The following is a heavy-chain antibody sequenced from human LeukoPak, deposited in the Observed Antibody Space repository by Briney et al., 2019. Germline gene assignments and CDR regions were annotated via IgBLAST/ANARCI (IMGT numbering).Heavy chain of an antibody. CDR1: GFTFRSYS. J-gene: IGHJ4*02. CDR3: AREGSGSHRGHFDY. V-gene: IGHV3-21*01. D-gene: IGHD1-26*01. CDR2: ITSSGSYI. Sequence: GGSLEPSCAAFGFTFRSYSMNWVRQAPGKGLEGVSSITSSGSYIYYTDSVQSRFTISRDNAENSLYLQMNSLRADDTAVYYCAREGSGSHRGHFDYWGQGTLVTVSS.